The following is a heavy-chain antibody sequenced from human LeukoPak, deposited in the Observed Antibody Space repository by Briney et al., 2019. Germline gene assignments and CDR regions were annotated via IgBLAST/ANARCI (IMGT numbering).Heavy chain of an antibody. Sequence: GRSLRLSCAASGFTFSSYGMHWVRQAPGKGLEWVAVIWYDGSNKYYAGSVKGRFTISRDNSKNTLYLQMNSLRAEDTAVYYCAREYSSGWYYYDYWGQGTLVTVSS. J-gene: IGHJ4*02. CDR2: IWYDGSNK. CDR3: AREYSSGWYYYDY. V-gene: IGHV3-33*01. D-gene: IGHD6-19*01. CDR1: GFTFSSYG.